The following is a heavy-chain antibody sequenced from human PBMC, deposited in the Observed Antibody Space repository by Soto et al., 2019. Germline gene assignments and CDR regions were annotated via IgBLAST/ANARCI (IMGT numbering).Heavy chain of an antibody. CDR1: GYTLTELS. D-gene: IGHD2-21*01. CDR2: FDPEDGET. Sequence: GASVKVSCKVSGYTLTELSMHWVRQAPGKGLEWMGGFDPEDGETIYAQKFQGRVTMTEDTSTDTAYMELSSLRSEDTAVYYCVLWQHPTSPYGMDVWGQGTTVTVSS. CDR3: VLWQHPTSPYGMDV. J-gene: IGHJ6*02. V-gene: IGHV1-24*01.